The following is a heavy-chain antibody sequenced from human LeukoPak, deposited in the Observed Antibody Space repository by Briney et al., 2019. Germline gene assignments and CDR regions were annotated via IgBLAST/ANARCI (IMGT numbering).Heavy chain of an antibody. J-gene: IGHJ4*02. CDR3: ARDKPRGSYYGSIFDS. Sequence: PGGXXRLSCEASGFTFSSYWMSWVRQAPGKGLEWVANIRDDGGEIYYVDSVKGRLTISRDNAKSSLFLQMNSLRAEDAAVYYCARDKPRGSYYGSIFDSWGQGTLVTVSS. CDR2: IRDDGGEI. D-gene: IGHD1-26*01. CDR1: GFTFSSYW. V-gene: IGHV3-7*01.